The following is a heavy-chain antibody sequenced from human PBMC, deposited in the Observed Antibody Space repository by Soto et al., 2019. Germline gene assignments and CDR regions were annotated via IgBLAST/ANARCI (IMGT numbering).Heavy chain of an antibody. J-gene: IGHJ4*02. CDR1: GYTFTGYY. D-gene: IGHD6-6*01. CDR3: ARQASGIAARRPFDY. CDR2: INPNSGGT. Sequence: ASVKVSCKASGYTFTGYYMHWVRQAPGQGLEWMGWINPNSGGTNYAQKFQGWVTISVDTSKNQFSLKLSSVTAADTAVYYCARQASGIAARRPFDYWGQGTLVTV. V-gene: IGHV1-2*04.